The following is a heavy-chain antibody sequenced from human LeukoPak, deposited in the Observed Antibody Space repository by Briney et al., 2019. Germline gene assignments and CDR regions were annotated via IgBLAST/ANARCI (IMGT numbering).Heavy chain of an antibody. CDR3: ARDGSSGWTFDY. J-gene: IGHJ4*02. CDR1: GFTFSSYS. Sequence: GGSLRLSCAASGFTFSSYSMSWVRQAPGKGLEWVSSISSSSSYIYYADSVKGRFTISRDNAKNSLYLQMNSLRAEDTAVYYCARDGSSGWTFDYWGQGTLVTVSS. V-gene: IGHV3-21*01. CDR2: ISSSSSYI. D-gene: IGHD6-19*01.